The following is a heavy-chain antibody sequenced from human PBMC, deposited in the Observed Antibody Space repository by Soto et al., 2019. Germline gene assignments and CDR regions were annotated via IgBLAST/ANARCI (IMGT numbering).Heavy chain of an antibody. CDR1: GGSISSSSYY. D-gene: IGHD2-21*02. CDR2: IYYSGST. V-gene: IGHV4-39*07. Sequence: SETLSLTCTVSGGSISSSSYYWGWIRQPPGKGLEWIGNIYYSGSTYYNPSLKSRVTISVDTSKNQFSLKLSSVTAADTAVYYCAGGGNSGDWIDPWGQGTLVTVSS. CDR3: AGGGNSGDWIDP. J-gene: IGHJ5*02.